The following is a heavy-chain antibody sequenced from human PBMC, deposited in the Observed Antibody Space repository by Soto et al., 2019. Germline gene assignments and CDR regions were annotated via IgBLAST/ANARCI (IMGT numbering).Heavy chain of an antibody. D-gene: IGHD5-18*01. CDR3: ARDIRGFSRALDS. CDR2: IHNSGTT. Sequence: SETLSLTCNVSGGSVNSDNYYWTWVRQPPGKGLEWIGNIHNSGTTNYNPSLQNRVTLSIDTSKNQYPLQLTSVSAADAALYYCARDIRGFSRALDSWGRGTPVTVSS. J-gene: IGHJ4*02. CDR1: GGSVNSDNYY. V-gene: IGHV4-61*01.